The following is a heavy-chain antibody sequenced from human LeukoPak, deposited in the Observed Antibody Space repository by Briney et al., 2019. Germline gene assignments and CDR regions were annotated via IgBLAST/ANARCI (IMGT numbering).Heavy chain of an antibody. V-gene: IGHV3-7*01. Sequence: GGSLRLSCAASGFTFSGYWMTWVRQAPGKGLEWVANINRNGSEKYYVESVQGRFTISRDNAKNSLYLQMNSLRAEDTAVYYCSSSGGYCSGTSRHTWDYWGQGTLVTVST. CDR2: INRNGSEK. CDR1: GFTFSGYW. J-gene: IGHJ4*02. D-gene: IGHD2-2*01. CDR3: SSSGGYCSGTSRHTWDY.